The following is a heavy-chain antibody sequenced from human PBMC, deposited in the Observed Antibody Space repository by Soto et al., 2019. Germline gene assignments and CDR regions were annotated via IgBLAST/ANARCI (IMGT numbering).Heavy chain of an antibody. D-gene: IGHD2-8*01. J-gene: IGHJ4*02. CDR2: ITNQTDGETT. Sequence: EVQLVESGGGLVKPGGSLRLSCIVSGFTFSKVWLSWVRQPPGKGLEWLGRITNQTDGETTDYAAPVKDRFTISRDDSKNTLYLQMNSLKTEDTAVYYCTTDGCSDFWGQGTLVTVSS. V-gene: IGHV3-15*01. CDR1: GFTFSKVW. CDR3: TTDGCSDF.